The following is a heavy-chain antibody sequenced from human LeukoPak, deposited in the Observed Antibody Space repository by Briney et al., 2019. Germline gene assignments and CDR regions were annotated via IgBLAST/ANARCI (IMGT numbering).Heavy chain of an antibody. Sequence: SETLSLTCTVSGGSISSYYWSWIRQPPGKGLEWIGYIYYSGSTNYNPSLKSRVTISVDTSKSQFSLKLSSVIAADTAVYYCARGKYSNRGYYYYMDVWGKGTTVTVSS. CDR2: IYYSGST. D-gene: IGHD4-11*01. CDR3: ARGKYSNRGYYYYMDV. V-gene: IGHV4-59*12. J-gene: IGHJ6*03. CDR1: GGSISSYY.